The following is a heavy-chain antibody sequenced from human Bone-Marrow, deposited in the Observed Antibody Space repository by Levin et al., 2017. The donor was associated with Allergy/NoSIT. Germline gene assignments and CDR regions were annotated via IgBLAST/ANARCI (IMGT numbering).Heavy chain of an antibody. CDR3: ARGRGYRDYSRLWHFDL. Sequence: SLTLSLPCNVSGDFLSTYYWSWIRQSPEKGLEWLGYIYYTGTTKYNPSFKSRVTMSVETSNTQFSLKLTSVTAADTAVYYCARGRGYRDYSRLWHFDLWGRGTLVTVSA. D-gene: IGHD4-17*01. J-gene: IGHJ2*01. CDR2: IYYTGTT. CDR1: GDFLSTYY. V-gene: IGHV4-59*12.